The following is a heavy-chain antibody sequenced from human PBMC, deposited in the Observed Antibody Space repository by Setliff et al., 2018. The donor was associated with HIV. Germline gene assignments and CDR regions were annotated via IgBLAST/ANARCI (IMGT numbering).Heavy chain of an antibody. CDR1: GYTFTSYG. D-gene: IGHD5-18*01. V-gene: IGHV1-18*01. CDR3: ASRSYGSSDYYYMDV. CDR2: ISAYNGNT. J-gene: IGHJ6*03. Sequence: ASVKVSCKASGYTFTSYGISWVRQAPGQGFEWMGWISAYNGNTNYAQKLQGRVTMTTDTSTSTAYMELRSLRSDDTAVNYCASRSYGSSDYYYMDVWGKGTTVTVSS.